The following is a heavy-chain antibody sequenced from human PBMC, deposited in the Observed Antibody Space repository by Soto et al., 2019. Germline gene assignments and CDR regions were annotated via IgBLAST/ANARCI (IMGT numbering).Heavy chain of an antibody. J-gene: IGHJ4*02. CDR2: IYWNDDK. V-gene: IGHV2-5*01. Sequence: QITLKESGPPLVKPTQTLTLTCTFSGFSLSTSGVGVGWIRQPPGKALEWLALIYWNDDKRYSPSLKSRLTITKDTSKNQVVLTMTNMDPVDTATYYCAHIEDGDGYNFVWFDYWGQGTLVTVSS. D-gene: IGHD5-12*01. CDR1: GFSLSTSGVG. CDR3: AHIEDGDGYNFVWFDY.